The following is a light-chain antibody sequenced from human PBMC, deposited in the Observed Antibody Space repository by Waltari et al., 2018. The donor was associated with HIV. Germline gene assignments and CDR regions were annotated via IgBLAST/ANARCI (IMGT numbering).Light chain of an antibody. V-gene: IGKV1-39*01. CDR2: AAS. CDR3: HESYTTALS. CDR1: QSIGNY. J-gene: IGKJ4*01. Sequence: DIQLTQSPSSLSASVGDRVTITCRASQSIGNYLNWYQQKTGEAPKVLIYAASSLHSGVPSRFSGSGSGTDFTLTISSLQPEDFATYYCHESYTTALSFGGGTKVETK.